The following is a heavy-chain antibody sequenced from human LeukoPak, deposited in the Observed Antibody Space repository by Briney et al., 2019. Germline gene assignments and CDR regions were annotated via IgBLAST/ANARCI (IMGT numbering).Heavy chain of an antibody. CDR1: GGSISSSSYY. V-gene: IGHV4-39*07. Sequence: TPSETLSLTCTVSGGSISSSSYYWGWIRQPPGKGLEWIGSIYYSGSTYYNPSLKSRVTISVDTSKNQFSLKLSSVTAADTAVYYCARGWGYCSGGSCTQYYFDYWGQGTLVTVSS. J-gene: IGHJ4*02. CDR2: IYYSGST. D-gene: IGHD2-15*01. CDR3: ARGWGYCSGGSCTQYYFDY.